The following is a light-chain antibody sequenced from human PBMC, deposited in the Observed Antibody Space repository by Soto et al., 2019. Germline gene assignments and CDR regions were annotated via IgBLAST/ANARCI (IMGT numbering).Light chain of an antibody. Sequence: ETVMTQSPATLSVSPGERATLSCRASQSVSSNLAWYQQKPGQAPRLLIYGASTRATGIPARFSGSGSGTEFTLTISSLQSEDFAVYSCQHYNNWPPLTFGGGTKVEIK. CDR3: QHYNNWPPLT. CDR2: GAS. J-gene: IGKJ4*01. CDR1: QSVSSN. V-gene: IGKV3-15*01.